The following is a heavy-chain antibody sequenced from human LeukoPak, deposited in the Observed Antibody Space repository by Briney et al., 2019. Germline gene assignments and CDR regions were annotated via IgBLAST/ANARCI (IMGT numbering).Heavy chain of an antibody. CDR1: GFTFRSYE. Sequence: GGSLRLSCAASGFTFRSYEMNWVRQAPGKGLEWVSYIGPSGDTIYYADSVKGRFTISRDNAKNSLYLQMNSLRAEDTAVYYCARDDFWSGNLDYWGQGTLSPSPQ. CDR3: ARDDFWSGNLDY. CDR2: IGPSGDTI. D-gene: IGHD3-3*01. J-gene: IGHJ4*02. V-gene: IGHV3-48*03.